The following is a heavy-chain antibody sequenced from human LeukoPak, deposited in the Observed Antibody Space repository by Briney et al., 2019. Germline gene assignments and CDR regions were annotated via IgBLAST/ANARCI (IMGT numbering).Heavy chain of an antibody. Sequence: PSETLSLTCTVSGGSINSYYWSWIRRSPGKGLEWIGYIYYSGNTNYNPSLKSRVTISVDTSRNQFSLKLSSVTAADTAVYYCARHDSFYGSGVDYWGQGTLVTVSS. J-gene: IGHJ4*02. CDR1: GGSINSYY. CDR2: IYYSGNT. CDR3: ARHDSFYGSGVDY. D-gene: IGHD3-10*01. V-gene: IGHV4-59*08.